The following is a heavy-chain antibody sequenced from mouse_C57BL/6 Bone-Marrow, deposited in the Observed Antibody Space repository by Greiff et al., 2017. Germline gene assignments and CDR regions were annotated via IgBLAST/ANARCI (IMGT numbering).Heavy chain of an antibody. CDR1: GYTFTSYW. CDR2: IDPSDSYT. D-gene: IGHD4-1*01. V-gene: IGHV1-69*01. J-gene: IGHJ2*01. Sequence: QVQLQQPGAELVMPGASVKLSCKASGYTFTSYWMHWVKQRPGQGLEWIGEIDPSDSYTNYTQKFKGKSTLTVDKSSSTAYMQLSSLTSEYSAVYYCARDWYFDYWGQGTTLTVSS. CDR3: ARDWYFDY.